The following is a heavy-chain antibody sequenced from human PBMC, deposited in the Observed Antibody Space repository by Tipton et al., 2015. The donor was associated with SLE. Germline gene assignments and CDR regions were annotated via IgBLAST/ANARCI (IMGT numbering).Heavy chain of an antibody. CDR1: GGSISSYY. CDR3: ARVDILNWFDP. V-gene: IGHV4-34*01. D-gene: IGHD3-9*01. Sequence: TLSLTCTVSGGSISSYYWSWIRQPPGKGLEWIGEINHSGSTNYNPSLKSRVTISVDTSKNQFSLKLSSVTAADTAVYYCARVDILNWFDPWGQGTLVTVSS. CDR2: INHSGST. J-gene: IGHJ5*02.